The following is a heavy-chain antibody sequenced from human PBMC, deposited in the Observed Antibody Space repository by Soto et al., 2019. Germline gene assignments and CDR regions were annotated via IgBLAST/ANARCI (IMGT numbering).Heavy chain of an antibody. J-gene: IGHJ4*02. CDR3: AREGRGSGKEFDY. CDR2: ITAYNGNT. D-gene: IGHD3-10*01. CDR1: GYIFIDYG. V-gene: IGHV1-18*01. Sequence: HLVQSGAEVEKPGASVKVYCKASGYIFIDYGVSWVRQAPGQGLEWMGWITAYNGNTNYAQNFQGRVSMTADTSTNTAYMELRSRRSDDTAVYYCAREGRGSGKEFDYWGQGTLVTVSS.